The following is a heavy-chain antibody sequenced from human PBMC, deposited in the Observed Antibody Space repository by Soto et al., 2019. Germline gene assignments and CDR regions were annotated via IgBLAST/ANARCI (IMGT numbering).Heavy chain of an antibody. CDR2: ISAYNGNT. V-gene: IGHV1-18*01. J-gene: IGHJ4*02. CDR3: ACVSPPVDY. Sequence: QVQLVQSGAEVKKPGASVKVSCKASGYTFTNYGISWVRQAPGQGLEWMGWISAYNGNTNYAQKLQGRVTMTTDTHTSTAHMELRSLRSDDTAVYFGACVSPPVDYWGQGTLVTVSS. CDR1: GYTFTNYG.